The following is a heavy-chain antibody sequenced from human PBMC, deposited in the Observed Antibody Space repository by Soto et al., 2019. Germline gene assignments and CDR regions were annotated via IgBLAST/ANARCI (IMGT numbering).Heavy chain of an antibody. D-gene: IGHD6-13*01. CDR3: ANDPYSSKDYYGRDR. CDR1: GFPFSSYA. CDR2: ISGSGGST. J-gene: IGHJ6*02. V-gene: IGHV3-23*01. Sequence: GSLSLSCASSGFPFSSYAMGWVRQAPGEGLEWVSAISGSGGSTYYADSVKGRFTISRDNPKNTLYLQMNSLRAEDTAVYYCANDPYSSKDYYGRDRLGQGTTV.